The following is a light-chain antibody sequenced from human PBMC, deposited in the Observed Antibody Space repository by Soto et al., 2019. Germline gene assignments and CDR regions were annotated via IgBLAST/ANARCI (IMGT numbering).Light chain of an antibody. CDR1: SGHSSYA. CDR2: LNSDGSH. CDR3: QTWGSYVV. Sequence: QLVLTQSPSASASLGASVKLTCTLSSGHSSYAIAWHQQQPEKGPRYLMKLNSDGSHSKGDGIPDRFSGSSSGAERYLTISSLQSEDEADYYCQTWGSYVVFGGGTKVTV. J-gene: IGLJ2*01. V-gene: IGLV4-69*01.